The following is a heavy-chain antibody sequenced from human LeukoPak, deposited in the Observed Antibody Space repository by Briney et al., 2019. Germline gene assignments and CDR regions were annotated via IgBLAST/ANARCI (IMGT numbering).Heavy chain of an antibody. Sequence: SETLSLTCTVSGGSIDPYYWTWIRQPPGKGLEWIGEINHIGITMYSPSLKSRVSISVDKSKNQFSLRLNSVTAADTAVYYCARRSGGFIYLDYRGQGTLVTVSS. V-gene: IGHV4-34*01. D-gene: IGHD3-16*01. J-gene: IGHJ4*02. CDR2: INHIGIT. CDR1: GGSIDPYY. CDR3: ARRSGGFIYLDY.